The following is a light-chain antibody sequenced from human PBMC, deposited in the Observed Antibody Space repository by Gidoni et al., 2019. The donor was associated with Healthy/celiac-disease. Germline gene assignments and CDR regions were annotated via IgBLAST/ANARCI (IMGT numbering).Light chain of an antibody. CDR1: QSVSSN. Sequence: EIVMTQSPATLSVSPGERATLSCRASQSVSSNLAWYQQKPGQAPRLLIDGASTRATGIPARFSGSGSGTEFTLTISSLQSEDFAVYYCQQYNNWPSWTFXXXTKVEIK. J-gene: IGKJ1*01. V-gene: IGKV3-15*01. CDR2: GAS. CDR3: QQYNNWPSWT.